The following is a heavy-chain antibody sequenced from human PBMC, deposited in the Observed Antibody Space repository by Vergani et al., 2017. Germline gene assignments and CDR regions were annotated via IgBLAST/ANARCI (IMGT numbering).Heavy chain of an antibody. CDR2: VYPGDSDT. V-gene: IGHV5-51*01. CDR3: AGLISGGGIGMYV. CDR1: GYSFTSYW. Sequence: VQLVQSGAEVKKPGESLTISCKGSGYSFTSYWIAWVRQLPGKGLELMGIVYPGDSDTRYSPSFQGKVTILSDKSITTAYLQWSSLMASDTAVYYCAGLISGGGIGMYVWGQGTRVTVSS. D-gene: IGHD1-26*01. J-gene: IGHJ6*02.